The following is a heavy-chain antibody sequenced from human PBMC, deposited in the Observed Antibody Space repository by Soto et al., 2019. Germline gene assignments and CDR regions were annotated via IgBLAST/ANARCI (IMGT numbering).Heavy chain of an antibody. Sequence: GGSLRLSCAASGFTFSSSAMSWVRQAPGKGLEWVSAISGSGGSTYYAGTVKGRFTVSRDNSKNTLYLQMNSLRAEDTAVYYCARSGYYYPLDFDHWGQGNLVTVSS. J-gene: IGHJ4*02. V-gene: IGHV3-23*01. CDR3: ARSGYYYPLDFDH. CDR2: ISGSGGST. CDR1: GFTFSSSA. D-gene: IGHD3-22*01.